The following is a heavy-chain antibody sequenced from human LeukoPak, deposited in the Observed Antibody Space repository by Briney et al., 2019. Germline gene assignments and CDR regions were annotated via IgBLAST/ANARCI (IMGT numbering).Heavy chain of an antibody. J-gene: IGHJ4*02. Sequence: SETLSLTCAVYGGSFSGYYWSWIRQYPGKGLEWIGYIYYSGSTYYNPSLKSRVTISVDTSKNQFSLKLSSVTAADTAVYYCARDKTGYNYFDYWGQGTLVTVSS. CDR1: GGSFSGYY. CDR3: ARDKTGYNYFDY. D-gene: IGHD5-24*01. V-gene: IGHV4-31*11. CDR2: IYYSGST.